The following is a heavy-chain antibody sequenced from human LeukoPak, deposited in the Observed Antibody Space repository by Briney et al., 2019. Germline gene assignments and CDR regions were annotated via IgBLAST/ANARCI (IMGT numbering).Heavy chain of an antibody. J-gene: IGHJ4*02. Sequence: GGSLRLSCAASGFTFSSYWMMWLRQAPGKGLEWVANIRQDGSEKNYVDSVKGRFTISRDNAKNSLFLQMNSLRAEDTAVYYCARALLSSGSLPGYWGQGTLVTVSS. V-gene: IGHV3-7*03. CDR3: ARALLSSGSLPGY. D-gene: IGHD6-19*01. CDR2: IRQDGSEK. CDR1: GFTFSSYW.